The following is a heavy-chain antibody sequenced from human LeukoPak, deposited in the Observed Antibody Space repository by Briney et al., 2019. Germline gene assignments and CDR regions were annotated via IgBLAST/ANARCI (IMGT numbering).Heavy chain of an antibody. CDR3: ARHDYYDSSGYSRGWIDY. CDR1: GYSFTSYW. J-gene: IGHJ4*02. CDR2: IYPGDSDT. V-gene: IGHV5-51*01. Sequence: GESLKISCQGSGYSFTSYWIGWVRQMPGKGLEWMGIIYPGDSDTRYSPSLQGQVTISADKSISTAYLQWSSLKASDTAMYYCARHDYYDSSGYSRGWIDYWGQGTLVTVSS. D-gene: IGHD3-22*01.